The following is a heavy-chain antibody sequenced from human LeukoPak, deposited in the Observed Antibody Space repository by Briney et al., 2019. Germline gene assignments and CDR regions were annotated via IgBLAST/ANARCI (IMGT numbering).Heavy chain of an antibody. D-gene: IGHD1-1*01. CDR3: AKGGATTTRYEYFDY. Sequence: GGSLRLSCAASGFTFSSYSVYWLRQAPGKGLEWISVISGGGSSTYYADSVRGRFPISRDNSKNTLFLQMNSLRAEDTAVYYCAKGGATTTRYEYFDYWGQGILVTVSS. V-gene: IGHV3-23*01. CDR1: GFTFSSYS. CDR2: ISGGGSST. J-gene: IGHJ4*02.